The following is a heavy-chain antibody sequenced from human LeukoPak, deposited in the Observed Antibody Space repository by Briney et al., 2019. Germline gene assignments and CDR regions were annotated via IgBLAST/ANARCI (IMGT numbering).Heavy chain of an antibody. CDR1: GYTFSGHY. Sequence: ASVKVSCKASGYTFSGHYMHWVRQAPGQGLEWMGWINPNTGVTNYAQKFQGRVTLTRDTSIITAYMELTRLRSDDTAMYYCARDRTTVTTGYYGMDVWGQGTTVTVSS. V-gene: IGHV1-2*02. CDR3: ARDRTTVTTGYYGMDV. J-gene: IGHJ6*02. CDR2: INPNTGVT. D-gene: IGHD4-17*01.